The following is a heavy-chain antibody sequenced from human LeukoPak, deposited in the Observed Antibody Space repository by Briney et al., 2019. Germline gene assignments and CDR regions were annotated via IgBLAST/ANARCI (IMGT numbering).Heavy chain of an antibody. D-gene: IGHD2-2*01. Sequence: ASVTVSCKASGYTFTSCGISGVGQAPGQGLEGMGWISAYNGNTNYAQKLQGRVTMTTDTSTSTAYMELRSLRSDDTAVYYCARYGYCSSTSCHYYYYGMDVWGKGTTVTVSS. CDR2: ISAYNGNT. J-gene: IGHJ6*04. CDR3: ARYGYCSSTSCHYYYYGMDV. CDR1: GYTFTSCG. V-gene: IGHV1-18*04.